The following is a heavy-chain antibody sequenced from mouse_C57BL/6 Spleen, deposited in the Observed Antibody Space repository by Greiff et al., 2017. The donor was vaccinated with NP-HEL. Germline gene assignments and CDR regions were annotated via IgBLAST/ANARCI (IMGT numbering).Heavy chain of an antibody. CDR3: ARDGGGYYGSSYPAWFAY. J-gene: IGHJ3*01. Sequence: VQLKESGPGLVKPSQSLSLTCSVTGYSITSGYYWNWIRQFPGNKLEWMGYISYDGSNNYNPSLKNRISITRDTSKNQFFLKLNSVTTEDTATYYCARDGGGYYGSSYPAWFAYWGQGTLVTVSA. D-gene: IGHD1-1*01. V-gene: IGHV3-6*01. CDR1: GYSITSGYY. CDR2: ISYDGSN.